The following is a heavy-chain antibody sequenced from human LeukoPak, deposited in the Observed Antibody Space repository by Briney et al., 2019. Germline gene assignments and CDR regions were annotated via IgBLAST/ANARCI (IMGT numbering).Heavy chain of an antibody. J-gene: IGHJ4*02. V-gene: IGHV1-69*05. Sequence: ASVKVSRKGPRGTFSSYAISRVRQAPGHGLEWMGRIIPIFGTANYAQKFQGRVTITTDESTNTAYMELSSLRSEDTAVYYCARSDYDDYRFGYWGQGTLVTVSS. CDR1: RGTFSSYA. CDR2: IIPIFGTA. CDR3: ARSDYDDYRFGY. D-gene: IGHD4-17*01.